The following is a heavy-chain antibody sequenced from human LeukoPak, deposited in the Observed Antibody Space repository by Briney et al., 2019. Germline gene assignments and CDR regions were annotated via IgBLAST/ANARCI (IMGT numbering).Heavy chain of an antibody. CDR1: AFTFSSYW. D-gene: IGHD3-22*01. V-gene: IGHV3-74*01. CDR3: ARPDSSGYYSFYFDY. Sequence: GGSLRLSCAASAFTFSSYWMHWVRQAPGKGLVWVSRINTDGSSTTYADSVKGRFTISRDNAKNTLYLQMNSLRAEDTAVYYCARPDSSGYYSFYFDYWGQGTLVTVSS. CDR2: INTDGSST. J-gene: IGHJ4*02.